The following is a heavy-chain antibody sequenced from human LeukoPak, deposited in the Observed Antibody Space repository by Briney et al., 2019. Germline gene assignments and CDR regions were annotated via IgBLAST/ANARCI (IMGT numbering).Heavy chain of an antibody. CDR2: ISSSSSYI. CDR1: GFTFSSYS. CDR3: AMGIHQKNDY. Sequence: PGGSLRLSCAASGFTFSSYSMNWDRQAPGKGLEWVSSISSSSSYIYYADSVKGRFTISRDNAKNSLYLQMNSLRAEDTAVYYCAMGIHQKNDYWGQGTLVTVSS. J-gene: IGHJ4*02. V-gene: IGHV3-21*01. D-gene: IGHD5-18*01.